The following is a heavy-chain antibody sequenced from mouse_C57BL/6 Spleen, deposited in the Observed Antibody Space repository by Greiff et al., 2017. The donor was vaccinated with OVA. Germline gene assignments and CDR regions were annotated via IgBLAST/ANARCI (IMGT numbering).Heavy chain of an antibody. CDR2: ISDGGSYT. J-gene: IGHJ2*01. Sequence: EVQLVESGGGLVKPGGSLKLSCAASGFTFSSYAMSWVRQTPEKRLEWVATISDGGSYTYYPDNVKGRFTISRDNAKNNLYLQMSHLKSEDTAMYYCARDPQILDYWGQGTTLTVSS. V-gene: IGHV5-4*01. CDR3: ARDPQILDY. CDR1: GFTFSSYA.